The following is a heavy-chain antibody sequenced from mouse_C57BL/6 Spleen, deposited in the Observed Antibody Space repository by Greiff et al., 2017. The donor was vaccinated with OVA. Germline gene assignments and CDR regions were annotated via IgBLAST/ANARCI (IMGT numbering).Heavy chain of an antibody. V-gene: IGHV1-69*01. CDR1: GYTFTSYW. CDR2: IDPSDSYT. Sequence: VQLQQPGAELVMPGASVKLSRKASGYTFTSYWMHWVKPRPGQGLEWIGEIDPSDSYTNYNQKFKGKSTLTVDKSSSAAYMRLSSLTAEDSAVYYCARGGTTVVADYWGQGTTLTVSS. D-gene: IGHD1-1*01. J-gene: IGHJ2*01. CDR3: ARGGTTVVADY.